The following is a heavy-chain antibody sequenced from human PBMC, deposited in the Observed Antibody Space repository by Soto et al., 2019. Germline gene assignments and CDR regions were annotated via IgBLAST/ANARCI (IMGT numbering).Heavy chain of an antibody. Sequence: EVQLLESGGGLVQPGGSLRLSCAASGFTFSRYAMSWVRQAPGKGLEWVSAISGSGGSTYYADSVEGRFTISRDNSKNPVGLRMNRPGAEDTGVNYCAKTAGRGLVVCPWFGEFDYWGQGTLVTVSS. D-gene: IGHD3-10*01. CDR1: GFTFSRYA. CDR2: ISGSGGST. V-gene: IGHV3-23*01. CDR3: AKTAGRGLVVCPWFGEFDY. J-gene: IGHJ4*02.